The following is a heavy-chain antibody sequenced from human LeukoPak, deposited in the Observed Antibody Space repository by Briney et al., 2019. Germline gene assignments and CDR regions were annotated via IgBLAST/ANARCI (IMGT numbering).Heavy chain of an antibody. Sequence: GGSLRLSCAASGFNFNFYLMTWVRQAPGKGLEWVANIKGDGSEIYYVDSVRGRFTISRDNAKNSLFLHMNSLRAEDTAVYYCARDVAARYNGHDPEGLWGYYFDHWGLGTLVTVSS. CDR3: ARDVAARYNGHDPEGLWGYYFDH. V-gene: IGHV3-7*01. CDR1: GFNFNFYL. J-gene: IGHJ4*02. CDR2: IKGDGSEI. D-gene: IGHD5-12*01.